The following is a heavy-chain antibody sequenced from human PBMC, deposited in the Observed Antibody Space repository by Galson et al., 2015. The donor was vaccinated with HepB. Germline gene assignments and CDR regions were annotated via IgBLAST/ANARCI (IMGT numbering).Heavy chain of an antibody. J-gene: IGHJ4*02. Sequence: LRLSCAASGFTFSSYSINWVRQAPGKGLEWVSSISSSSSYIYYADSVKGQFTISRDNAKNSLYLQMNSLRAEDSAVYYCAGLGHSSGWYDPLRGYWGQGTLGTVSS. CDR3: AGLGHSSGWYDPLRGY. V-gene: IGHV3-21*01. CDR1: GFTFSSYS. D-gene: IGHD6-19*01. CDR2: ISSSSSYI.